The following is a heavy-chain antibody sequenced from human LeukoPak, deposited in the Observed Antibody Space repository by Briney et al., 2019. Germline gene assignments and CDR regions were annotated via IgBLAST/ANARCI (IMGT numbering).Heavy chain of an antibody. J-gene: IGHJ5*02. CDR3: ARPLMYYYGSETYFWFDP. Sequence: GGSLRLSCAASGFTFSSQWMSWVRQAPGKGLEWVANVNQGGTEKYYVDSVKGRFTISRDNAENSLSLQMNSLRAEDTAVYYCARPLMYYYGSETYFWFDPWGQGTLVTVSS. D-gene: IGHD3-10*01. CDR1: GFTFSSQW. CDR2: VNQGGTEK. V-gene: IGHV3-7*01.